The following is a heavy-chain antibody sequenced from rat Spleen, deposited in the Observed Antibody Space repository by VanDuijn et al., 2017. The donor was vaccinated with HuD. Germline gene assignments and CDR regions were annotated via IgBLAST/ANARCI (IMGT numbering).Heavy chain of an antibody. CDR3: ARGWERFAY. CDR1: GFSLTSYH. CDR2: ISSGGTP. Sequence: QVQLKESGPGLVQPSQTLSLTCTVSGFSLTSYHVSWVRQPPGKGLEWMGAISSGGTPYYNSTLKSRLSISRDTSKSQLFLKMNSLQTEDTAMYFCARGWERFAYWGQGTLVTVSS. D-gene: IGHD5-1*01. J-gene: IGHJ3*01. V-gene: IGHV2-6*01.